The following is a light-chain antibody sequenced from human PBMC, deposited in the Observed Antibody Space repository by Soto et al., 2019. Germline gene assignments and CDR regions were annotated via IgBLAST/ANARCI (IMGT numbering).Light chain of an antibody. Sequence: DIKMTQSPSTLSASVGDRVTITCRASQSISTWLAWFQQKPGKAPELIIYKASTLENGVQLRFSGSVSGTEFTLTISNLQPDDFATYYCQQYNTYSWTFGQGTKVEIK. V-gene: IGKV1-5*03. CDR3: QQYNTYSWT. CDR2: KAS. J-gene: IGKJ1*01. CDR1: QSISTW.